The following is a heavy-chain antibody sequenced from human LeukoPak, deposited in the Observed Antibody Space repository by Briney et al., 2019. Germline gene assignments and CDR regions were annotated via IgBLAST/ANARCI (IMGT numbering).Heavy chain of an antibody. CDR3: ARRIAVAGTGALGWFDP. Sequence: SETLSLTCAVYGGSFSGYYWSWIRQPPGKGLEWIGEINHSGSTNYNPSLKSRVTISVDTSKNQFSLKLSSVTAADTAVYYCARRIAVAGTGALGWFDPWGQGTLVTVSS. CDR2: INHSGST. J-gene: IGHJ5*02. D-gene: IGHD6-19*01. CDR1: GGSFSGYY. V-gene: IGHV4-34*01.